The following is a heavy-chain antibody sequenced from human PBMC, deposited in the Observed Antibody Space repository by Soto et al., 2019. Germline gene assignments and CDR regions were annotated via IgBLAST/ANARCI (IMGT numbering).Heavy chain of an antibody. J-gene: IGHJ4*02. CDR1: GGSISRGGYS. V-gene: IGHV4-61*08. CDR3: ARHKGYCICSNCYPKPDLFDS. CDR2: IYYSGST. Sequence: SETLSLTCAVSGGSISRGGYSWSWIRQPPGKGLEWIGYIYYSGSTNYNPSLKSRVTISVDTSKNQFSLNLSSVTAADTAVYYCARHKGYCICSNCYPKPDLFDSCAQGTLVPGSS. D-gene: IGHD2-2*01.